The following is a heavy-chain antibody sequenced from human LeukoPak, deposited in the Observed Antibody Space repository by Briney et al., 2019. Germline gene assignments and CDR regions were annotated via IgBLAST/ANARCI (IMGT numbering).Heavy chain of an antibody. CDR3: AREPATMVRGVLLGRFDP. CDR2: INPNSGGT. D-gene: IGHD3-10*01. Sequence: ASVKVSCKASGYTFAGYYMHWVRLAPGQGLEWMGRINPNSGGTKYAQKFQGRVTMTRDTSISTAYMELSRLRSDDTAVYYCAREPATMVRGVLLGRFDPWGQGTLVTVSS. CDR1: GYTFAGYY. J-gene: IGHJ5*02. V-gene: IGHV1-2*06.